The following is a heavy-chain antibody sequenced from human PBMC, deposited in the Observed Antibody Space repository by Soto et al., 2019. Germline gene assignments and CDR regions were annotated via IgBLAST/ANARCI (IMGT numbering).Heavy chain of an antibody. Sequence: QVQLQESGPGLVKPSETLSLTCTVSGGSISSYYWSWIRQPPGKGLAWIGYIYYSGSTNYNPSLKSRVTISVDTSKNQFSRKLSSVTAADTAVYYCARTPCSGGSCYSSNYFDYWGQGTLVTVSS. CDR3: ARTPCSGGSCYSSNYFDY. CDR1: GGSISSYY. V-gene: IGHV4-59*08. CDR2: IYYSGST. J-gene: IGHJ4*02. D-gene: IGHD2-15*01.